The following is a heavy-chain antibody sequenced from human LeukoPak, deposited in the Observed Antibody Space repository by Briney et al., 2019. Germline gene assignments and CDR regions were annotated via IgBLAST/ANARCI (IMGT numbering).Heavy chain of an antibody. CDR2: INPNSGGT. CDR1: GYTFTGYY. D-gene: IGHD3-10*01. V-gene: IGHV1-2*02. Sequence: ASVKVSCKASGYTFTGYYMHWVRQAPGQGLEWMGWINPNSGGTNYAQKFQGRVTITADESTSTAYMELSSLRSEDTAVYYCARGYYGSGSRFTNAEYFQHWGQGTLVTVSS. CDR3: ARGYYGSGSRFTNAEYFQH. J-gene: IGHJ1*01.